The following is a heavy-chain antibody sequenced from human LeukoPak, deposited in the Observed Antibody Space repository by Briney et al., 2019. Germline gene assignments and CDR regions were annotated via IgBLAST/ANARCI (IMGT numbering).Heavy chain of an antibody. CDR2: INPNSGGT. CDR3: ARGAYCSGGSCYLRNDVFDI. V-gene: IGHV1-2*02. J-gene: IGHJ3*02. Sequence: ASVKVSCKAFGYTFTDYYMHGVRQAPGQGLEWMGCINPNSGGTNYAQKFQGRVTMTRDTSISTAYMELSRLRSDDKAVYYCARGAYCSGGSCYLRNDVFDIWGQGTMVTVSS. D-gene: IGHD2-15*01. CDR1: GYTFTDYY.